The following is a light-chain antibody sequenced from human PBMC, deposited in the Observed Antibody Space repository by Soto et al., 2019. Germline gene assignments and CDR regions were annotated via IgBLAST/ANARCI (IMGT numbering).Light chain of an antibody. J-gene: IGLJ2*01. Sequence: QSVLTQPASVSGSPGQSITISCAGASSDVGGHTLVSWYQHHPGKAPKLMIYEATKRPSGISDRFSGSKSGDTASLTISGLQAEDEANYYCCSYARRSNVVLFGGGTK. CDR3: CSYARRSNVVL. CDR2: EAT. V-gene: IGLV2-23*02. CDR1: SSDVGGHTL.